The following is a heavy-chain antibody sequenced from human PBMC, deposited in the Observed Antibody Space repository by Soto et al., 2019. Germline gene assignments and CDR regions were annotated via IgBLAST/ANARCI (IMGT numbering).Heavy chain of an antibody. D-gene: IGHD2-21*02. J-gene: IGHJ5*02. Sequence: VQLVESGGGVVQPGTSLTLSCAASGFAFSSYSMSWVRQAPGKGLEWVSSISTSSSHIYYADSVKGRFTISRDNAKNSLYLQMTSLRDEDTAVYYCARERPIYCGGDCYPDPWGQGTLVTVSS. CDR2: ISTSSSHI. CDR3: ARERPIYCGGDCYPDP. V-gene: IGHV3-21*01. CDR1: GFAFSSYS.